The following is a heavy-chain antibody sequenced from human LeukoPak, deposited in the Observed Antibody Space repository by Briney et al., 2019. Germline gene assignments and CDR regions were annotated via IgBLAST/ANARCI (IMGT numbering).Heavy chain of an antibody. D-gene: IGHD2-2*01. CDR2: ISSTSSTI. CDR1: GFTFANYN. V-gene: IGHV3-48*01. Sequence: GGSLRLFCAASGFTFANYNFNWVPQAPGKGLEWVSYISSTSSTIYYADSIKGRFTISRDNHKNSLYLPMNSLISENTAVYYCARVGGGYWTSTSCYTGMDVWGQGTMVTVSS. J-gene: IGHJ6*02. CDR3: ARVGGGYWTSTSCYTGMDV.